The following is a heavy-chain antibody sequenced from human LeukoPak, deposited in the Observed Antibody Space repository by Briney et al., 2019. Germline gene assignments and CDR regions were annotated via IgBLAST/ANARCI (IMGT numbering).Heavy chain of an antibody. CDR2: MNPNSGNT. CDR1: GYTFTSYD. Sequence: GASVKVSCKASGYTFTSYDINWVRQATGQGLEWMGWMNPNSGNTCYAQKFQGRVTMTRNTSISTAYMELSSLGSEDTAVYYCARGPGYSYGYNYYYYGMDVWGQGTTVTVSS. CDR3: ARGPGYSYGYNYYYYGMDV. D-gene: IGHD5-18*01. V-gene: IGHV1-8*01. J-gene: IGHJ6*02.